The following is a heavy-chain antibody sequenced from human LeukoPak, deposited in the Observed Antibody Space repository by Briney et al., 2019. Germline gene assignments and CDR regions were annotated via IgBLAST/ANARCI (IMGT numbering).Heavy chain of an antibody. CDR1: GGTFSSYA. Sequence: ASVKVSCKASGGTFSSYAISWVRQAPGQGLEWMGWISAYNGNTNYAQKLQGRVTMTTDTSTSTAYMELRSLRSDDAAVYYCARDEVRTTPDYWGQGTLVTVSS. V-gene: IGHV1-18*01. J-gene: IGHJ4*02. CDR2: ISAYNGNT. D-gene: IGHD1-1*01. CDR3: ARDEVRTTPDY.